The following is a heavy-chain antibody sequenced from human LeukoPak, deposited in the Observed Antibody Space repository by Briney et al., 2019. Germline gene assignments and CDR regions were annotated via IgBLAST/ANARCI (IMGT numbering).Heavy chain of an antibody. CDR3: AKDSGGLNWFDP. V-gene: IGHV3-30*02. Sequence: GGSLRLSCAGSGFSFSSYGMHWVRQAPGKGLEWMAFIRSDGSNKYYADSVKGRFTISRDNSKNTLYLQMNSLRAEDTAVYYCAKDSGGLNWFDPWGQGTLVTVSS. J-gene: IGHJ5*02. CDR1: GFSFSSYG. D-gene: IGHD3-10*01. CDR2: IRSDGSNK.